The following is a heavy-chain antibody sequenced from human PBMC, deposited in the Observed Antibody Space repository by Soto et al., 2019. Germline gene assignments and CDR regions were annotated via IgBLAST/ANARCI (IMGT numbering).Heavy chain of an antibody. CDR2: IWYDGSNK. CDR3: ARDEGSIAARPGGIVY. Sequence: PGGSLRLSCAASGFTFSSYGMHWVRQAPGKGLEWVAVIWYDGSNKYYADSVKGRFTISRDNSKNTLYLQMNSLRAEDTAVYYCARDEGSIAARPGGIVYWRQGTLVTVSS. D-gene: IGHD6-6*01. V-gene: IGHV3-33*01. J-gene: IGHJ4*02. CDR1: GFTFSSYG.